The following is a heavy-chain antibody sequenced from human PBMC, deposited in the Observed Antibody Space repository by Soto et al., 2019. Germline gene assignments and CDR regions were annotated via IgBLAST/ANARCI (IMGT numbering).Heavy chain of an antibody. D-gene: IGHD3-10*01. CDR2: ISSSSSYI. CDR1: GFTFSSYS. J-gene: IGHJ6*02. Sequence: GGSLRLSCAASGFTFSSYSMNWVRQAPGKGLEWVSSISSSSSYIYYADSVKGRFTISRDNAKNSLYLQMNSLRAEDTAVYYCASLPMVRGVIGSYSYYGMDVWGQGTTVTVS. V-gene: IGHV3-21*01. CDR3: ASLPMVRGVIGSYSYYGMDV.